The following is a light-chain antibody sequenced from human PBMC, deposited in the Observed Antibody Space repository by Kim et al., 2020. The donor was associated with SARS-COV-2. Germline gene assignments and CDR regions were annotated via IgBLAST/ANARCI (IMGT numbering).Light chain of an antibody. Sequence: EIVLTQSPATLSVFPGERVTLSCMASQSVSSNLAWYQQKPGQAPSLLIFDASTRATDVPARFSGRGSGTEFTLTISNLQSEDYAVYYCQQYYNWPPITFGQGTRLEIK. J-gene: IGKJ5*01. V-gene: IGKV3-15*01. CDR2: DAS. CDR1: QSVSSN. CDR3: QQYYNWPPIT.